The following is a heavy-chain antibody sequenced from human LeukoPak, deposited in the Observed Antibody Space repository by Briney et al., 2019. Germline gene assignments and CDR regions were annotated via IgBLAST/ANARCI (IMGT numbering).Heavy chain of an antibody. CDR3: ARLLEDIVLMVYARAVDV. D-gene: IGHD2-8*01. V-gene: IGHV3-21*01. CDR1: GFTFSSYS. J-gene: IGHJ6*04. CDR2: ISSSSSYI. Sequence: GGSLRLSCAASGFTFSSYSMNWVRQAPGKGLEWVSSISSSSSYIYYADSVKGRFTISRDNAKNSLYLQMNSLRAEDTAVYYCARLLEDIVLMVYARAVDVWGKGTTVTISS.